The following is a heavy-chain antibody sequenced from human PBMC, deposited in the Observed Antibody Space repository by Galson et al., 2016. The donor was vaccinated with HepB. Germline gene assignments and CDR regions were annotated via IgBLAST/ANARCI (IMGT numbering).Heavy chain of an antibody. D-gene: IGHD1-1*01. Sequence: SLRLSCAASGFTFNEYWVTWARQAPGKGLEWVANIKADGSEKSYVDSVSGRFTISRDNAKNSLYLQMNSLRAEDTAVYYCARDRHWAFDIWGQGTMVTVSS. CDR3: ARDRHWAFDI. V-gene: IGHV3-7*01. CDR2: IKADGSEK. J-gene: IGHJ3*02. CDR1: GFTFNEYW.